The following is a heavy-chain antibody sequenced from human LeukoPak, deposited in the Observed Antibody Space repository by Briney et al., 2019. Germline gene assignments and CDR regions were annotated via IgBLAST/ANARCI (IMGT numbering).Heavy chain of an antibody. CDR1: GFPFSDSW. CDR3: SRRLDY. Sequence: AGGSLRLSCAASGFPFSDSWMDWVRQAPGKGMEWVANIKQDGSEKHYADSVKGRFTISRDNAKNSLFLQMNGLRAEDTALYYCSRRLDYWGQGALVTVSS. CDR2: IKQDGSEK. V-gene: IGHV3-7*01. J-gene: IGHJ4*02.